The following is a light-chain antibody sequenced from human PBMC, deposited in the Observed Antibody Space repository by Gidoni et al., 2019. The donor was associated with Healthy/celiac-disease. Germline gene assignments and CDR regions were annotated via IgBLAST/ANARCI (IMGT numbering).Light chain of an antibody. CDR1: QSISSY. J-gene: IGKJ4*01. V-gene: IGKV1-39*01. CDR3: QQSYSTLALT. Sequence: DSQMAQSPSSLSASVGDGVTITFRASQSISSYLNWYQQKPGKAPKLLIYAASSLQSGVPSRCSGSGSGTDFTLTISSLQPEDFATYYCQQSYSTLALTFGGGTKVEIK. CDR2: AAS.